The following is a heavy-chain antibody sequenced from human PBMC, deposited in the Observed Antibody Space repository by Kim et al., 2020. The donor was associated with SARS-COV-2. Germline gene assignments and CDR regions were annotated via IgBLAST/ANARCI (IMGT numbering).Heavy chain of an antibody. CDR3: ANAWSLAYCGGDCYDY. V-gene: IGHV3-23*01. CDR2: ISGSGGST. Sequence: GGSLRLSCAASGFTFSSYAMSWVRQAPGKGLEWVSAISGSGGSTYYADSVKGRFTISRDNSKNTLYLQMNSLRAEDTAVYYCANAWSLAYCGGDCYDYWGQGTLVTVSS. J-gene: IGHJ4*02. D-gene: IGHD2-21*01. CDR1: GFTFSSYA.